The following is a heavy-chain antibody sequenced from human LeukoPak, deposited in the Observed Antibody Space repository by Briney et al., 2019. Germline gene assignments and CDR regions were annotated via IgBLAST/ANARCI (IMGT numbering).Heavy chain of an antibody. D-gene: IGHD3-22*01. Sequence: GGSLRLSCAASGLTFTIYGMSWDRQRPGRGLEWVSAIRCSGDTTSYVGLVSGRFKIPRNNTKNALYVKMKSLRAEDTAVYYCAKIAHYYDRSGNPRLDPFDIWGQGTMVTISS. V-gene: IGHV3-23*01. J-gene: IGHJ3*02. CDR3: AKIAHYYDRSGNPRLDPFDI. CDR2: IRCSGDTT. CDR1: GLTFTIYG.